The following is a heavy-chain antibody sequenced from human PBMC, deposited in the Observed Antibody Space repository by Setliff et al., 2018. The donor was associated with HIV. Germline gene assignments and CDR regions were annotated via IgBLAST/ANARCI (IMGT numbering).Heavy chain of an antibody. Sequence: PSETLSLTCTVSGVSGGSISSHYWNWIRQPPGKGLEWIGYIYYTGTTKNNPSLKSRVTMSIDTSKNQFSPKLSSVTAADTAVYYCARGLWFGGSYWFDPWGQGTLVTVSS. CDR3: ARGLWFGGSYWFDP. J-gene: IGHJ5*02. CDR2: IYYTGTT. CDR1: GGSISSHY. V-gene: IGHV4-59*11. D-gene: IGHD3-10*01.